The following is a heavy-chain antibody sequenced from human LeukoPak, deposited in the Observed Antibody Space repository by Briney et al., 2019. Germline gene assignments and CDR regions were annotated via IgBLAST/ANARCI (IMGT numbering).Heavy chain of an antibody. CDR3: ARTPRPTYETSGYYLDY. CDR2: INTYNGNT. CDR1: GYTFTNSD. J-gene: IGHJ4*02. D-gene: IGHD3-22*01. V-gene: IGHV1-18*04. Sequence: GASVKVSCKASGYTFTNSDFTWVRQATGRGLEWMGWINTYNGNTNYTPKFQGRVTMTTDTSTNTAYMEVRSLRSDDTAIYFCARTPRPTYETSGYYLDYWGQGTLVTVSS.